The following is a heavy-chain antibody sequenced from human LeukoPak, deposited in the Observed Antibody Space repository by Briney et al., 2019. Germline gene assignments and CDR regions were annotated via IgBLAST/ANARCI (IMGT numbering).Heavy chain of an antibody. CDR1: RGSVSSSSYY. CDR3: ARHEYSGSYYGLSWFDP. CDR2: IYYNEYT. D-gene: IGHD1-26*01. V-gene: IGHV4-39*01. J-gene: IGHJ5*02. Sequence: SETLSLTCTVSRGSVSSSSYYWGWIRQPPGKGLEWMGSIYYNEYTYYNPSLKSRVTISVDTSKNQFSLKLSSVTAADTAVYYCARHEYSGSYYGLSWFDPWGPGTLVTVSS.